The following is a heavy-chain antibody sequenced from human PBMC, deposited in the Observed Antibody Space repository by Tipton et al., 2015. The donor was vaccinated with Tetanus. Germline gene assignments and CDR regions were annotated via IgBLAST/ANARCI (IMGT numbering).Heavy chain of an antibody. V-gene: IGHV1-69*01. Sequence: QLVQSGAEVKKPGSSVKVSCKASGGTFTNYALSWVRQAPGQGLEWVGGITPIFGTTNSAPKFQGRVTITADESTNTAYMELSSLRSEDTAVYYCARAPNSISRAYDYWGQGTQITVSS. CDR3: ARAPNSISRAYDY. D-gene: IGHD2-21*01. J-gene: IGHJ4*02. CDR2: ITPIFGTT. CDR1: GGTFTNYA.